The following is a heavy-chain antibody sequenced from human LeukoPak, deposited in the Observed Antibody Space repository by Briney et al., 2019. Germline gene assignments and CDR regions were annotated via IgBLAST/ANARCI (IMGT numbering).Heavy chain of an antibody. CDR2: ISAYNGNT. Sequence: GASVKVSCKASGYTFTSYGISWVRQAPGQGLEWMGWISAYNGNTNYAQKLQGRVTMTTDTSTSTAYMELRSLRSDDTAAYYCAMYYYGSGPYWFDPWGQGTLVTVSS. D-gene: IGHD3-10*01. V-gene: IGHV1-18*01. J-gene: IGHJ5*02. CDR3: AMYYYGSGPYWFDP. CDR1: GYTFTSYG.